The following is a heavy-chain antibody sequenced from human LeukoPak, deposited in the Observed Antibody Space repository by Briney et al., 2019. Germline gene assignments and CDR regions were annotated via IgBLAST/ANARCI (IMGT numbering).Heavy chain of an antibody. D-gene: IGHD6-19*01. Sequence: ASVKVSCKASGYTFTSYDINWVRQASGQGLEWMGWMNPNSGNTGYAQKFQGRVTITRNTSISTAYMELSSLRSEDTAVYYCARKQEIAVAGYSFDYWGQGTLVTVSS. J-gene: IGHJ4*02. CDR1: GYTFTSYD. V-gene: IGHV1-8*03. CDR3: ARKQEIAVAGYSFDY. CDR2: MNPNSGNT.